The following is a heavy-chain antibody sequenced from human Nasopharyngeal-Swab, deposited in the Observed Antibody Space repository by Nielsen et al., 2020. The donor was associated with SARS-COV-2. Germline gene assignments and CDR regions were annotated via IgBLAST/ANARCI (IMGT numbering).Heavy chain of an antibody. CDR3: TTRGYSYGDFDY. J-gene: IGHJ4*02. V-gene: IGHV3-15*01. Sequence: GGSLRLSCAASGFSFSNAWMSWVRQALGKGLEWVGRFKSKTDGGTRDYAAPVKGRFTVSRDDSINTLYLQMNSLKIEDTAVYYCTTRGYSYGDFDYWGQGTLVTVSS. D-gene: IGHD5-18*01. CDR1: GFSFSNAW. CDR2: FKSKTDGGTR.